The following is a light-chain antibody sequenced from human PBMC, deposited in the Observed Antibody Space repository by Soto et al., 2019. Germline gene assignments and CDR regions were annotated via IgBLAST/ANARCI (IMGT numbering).Light chain of an antibody. CDR3: QQYGSSPWT. CDR2: GAS. V-gene: IGKV3-20*01. J-gene: IGKJ1*01. Sequence: EIVLTHSPGTLSLSPGERATLSCRASQSVSSNYLAWYQQKPGQAPRPLIYGASSRATGIPDRFSGSGAGTDFTLTIIRLESEDFAVYYCQQYGSSPWTFGQGTKVDIK. CDR1: QSVSSNY.